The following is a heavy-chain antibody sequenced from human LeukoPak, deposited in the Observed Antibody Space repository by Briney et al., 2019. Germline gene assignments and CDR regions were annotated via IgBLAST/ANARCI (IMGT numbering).Heavy chain of an antibody. CDR3: ARASGYCSSTSCYPNPRRSYYGMDV. V-gene: IGHV3-11*01. CDR1: GFTFSDYY. CDR2: ISSSGSTI. Sequence: PGGSLRLSCAASGFTFSDYYMSWIHQAPGKGLEGVSYISSSGSTIYYADSVKGRFTISRDNAKNSLYLQMNSLRAEDTAVYYCARASGYCSSTSCYPNPRRSYYGMDVWGQGTTVTVSS. J-gene: IGHJ6*02. D-gene: IGHD2-2*01.